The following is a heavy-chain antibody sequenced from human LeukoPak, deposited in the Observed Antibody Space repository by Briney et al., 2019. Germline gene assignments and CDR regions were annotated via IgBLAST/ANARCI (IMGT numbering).Heavy chain of an antibody. D-gene: IGHD3-22*01. CDR3: ARLFRGNYYDSSGYLDY. Sequence: ASVKVSCKASGYTFTSYGISWVRQAPGQGLEWMGWISAYNGNTNYAQKLQGRVTMTTDTSTSTAYMELRSLRSDDTAVYYCARLFRGNYYDSSGYLDYWGQGTLVTVSS. CDR2: ISAYNGNT. V-gene: IGHV1-18*01. CDR1: GYTFTSYG. J-gene: IGHJ4*02.